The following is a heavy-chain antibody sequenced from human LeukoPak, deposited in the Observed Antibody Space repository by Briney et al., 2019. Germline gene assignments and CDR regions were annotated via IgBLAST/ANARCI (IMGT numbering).Heavy chain of an antibody. CDR3: ARLLAYCGGDCYAADY. D-gene: IGHD2-21*02. V-gene: IGHV4-61*02. Sequence: SETLSLTCTVSGGSISSGSYYWSWIRQPAGKGLEWIGRIYTSGSTNYNPSLRSRVTISVDTSKNQFSLKLSSVTAADTAVYYCARLLAYCGGDCYAADYWGQGTLVTVSS. CDR1: GGSISSGSYY. J-gene: IGHJ4*02. CDR2: IYTSGST.